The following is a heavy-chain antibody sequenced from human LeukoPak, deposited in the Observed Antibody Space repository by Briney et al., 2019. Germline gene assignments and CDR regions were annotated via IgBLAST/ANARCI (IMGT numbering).Heavy chain of an antibody. J-gene: IGHJ6*02. V-gene: IGHV3-48*03. CDR2: ISSSGSTI. CDR3: ARGGYFDWFPTPYYYGMDV. Sequence: GGSLRLSCAASGFTFSSYEMNWVRQAPGKGLGWVSYISSSGSTIYYADSVKGRFTISRDNAKNSLYLQMNSLRAEDTAVYYCARGGYFDWFPTPYYYGMDVWGQGTTVTVSS. CDR1: GFTFSSYE. D-gene: IGHD3-9*01.